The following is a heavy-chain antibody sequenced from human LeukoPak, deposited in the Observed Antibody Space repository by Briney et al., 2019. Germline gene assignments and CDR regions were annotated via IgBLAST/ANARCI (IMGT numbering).Heavy chain of an antibody. CDR2: ISYDGSNK. V-gene: IGHV3-30*18. Sequence: GGSLRLSCAASGFTFSSYGMHWVRQAPGKGLEWVAVISYDGSNKYYADSVKGRFTISRDNSKNTLYLQMNSLRAEDTAVYYCAKDGRGGYVDYWGQGTLVTVSS. D-gene: IGHD2-15*01. CDR1: GFTFSSYG. CDR3: AKDGRGGYVDY. J-gene: IGHJ4*02.